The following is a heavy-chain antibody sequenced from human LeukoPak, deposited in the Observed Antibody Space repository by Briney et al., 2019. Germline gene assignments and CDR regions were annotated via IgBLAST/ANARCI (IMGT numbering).Heavy chain of an antibody. Sequence: GASVKVSCKASGYTFTGYYLRWVRQAPGQGLEWMGWINPNSGGTNYAQKFQGRVTMSRDTSISTAYMELSRLRSDDTAVYYCARASSSSNWFDPWGQGTLVTVSS. J-gene: IGHJ5*02. CDR2: INPNSGGT. V-gene: IGHV1-2*02. D-gene: IGHD6-6*01. CDR1: GYTFTGYY. CDR3: ARASSSSNWFDP.